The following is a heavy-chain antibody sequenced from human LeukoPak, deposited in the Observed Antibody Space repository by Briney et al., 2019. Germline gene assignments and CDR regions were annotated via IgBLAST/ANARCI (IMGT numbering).Heavy chain of an antibody. CDR3: AKAIMASGFHYYSGMDV. CDR1: GGSISSYY. V-gene: IGHV4-59*08. CDR2: IYYSGST. D-gene: IGHD5-12*01. Sequence: PSETLSLTCTVSGGSISSYYWSWIRQPPGKGLEWIGYIYYSGSTNYNPSLKSRVTISVDTSKNQFSLKLSSVTAADTAVYYCAKAIMASGFHYYSGMDVWGQGTTVTVSS. J-gene: IGHJ6*02.